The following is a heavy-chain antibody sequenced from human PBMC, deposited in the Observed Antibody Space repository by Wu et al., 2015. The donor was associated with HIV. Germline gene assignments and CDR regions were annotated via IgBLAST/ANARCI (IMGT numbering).Heavy chain of an antibody. CDR2: INPSTGDT. J-gene: IGHJ4*02. Sequence: QVQLVQSGAEVKKPGASVKLSCKASGFPFTSYCFNWVRQAPGQGLEWMGLINPSTGDTSYAQTFQGRLTMTRDTSITTVYMELKRLTSEDTAMYFCARSHKWLQLRYQGNFDYWGQGTVVTVSS. CDR1: GFPFTSYC. D-gene: IGHD5-12*01. CDR3: ARSHKWLQLRYQGNFDY. V-gene: IGHV1-46*01.